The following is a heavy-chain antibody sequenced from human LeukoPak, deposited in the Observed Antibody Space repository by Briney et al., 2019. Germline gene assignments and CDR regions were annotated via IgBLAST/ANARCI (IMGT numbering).Heavy chain of an antibody. Sequence: SVKVSCKASGGTFSSYAISWVRQAPGQGLGWMGRIIPIFGIANYAQKFQGRATITADKSTGTAYMELSSLRSEDTAVYYCARERWEYYYDSSGSPFDYWGQGTLVTVSS. D-gene: IGHD3-22*01. V-gene: IGHV1-69*04. CDR3: ARERWEYYYDSSGSPFDY. J-gene: IGHJ4*02. CDR2: IIPIFGIA. CDR1: GGTFSSYA.